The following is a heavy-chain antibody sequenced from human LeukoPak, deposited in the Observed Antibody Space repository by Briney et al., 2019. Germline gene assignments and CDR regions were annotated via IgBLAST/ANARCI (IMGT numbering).Heavy chain of an antibody. Sequence: SVQVSCKASVGTFSSYAISWVRQAPGQGLEWMGRIIPIFGTANYAQKFQGRVTITTDESTSTAYMELSSLRSEDTAVYYCATSSGYYLFDYWGQGTLVTVSS. CDR3: ATSSGYYLFDY. D-gene: IGHD3-22*01. CDR1: VGTFSSYA. V-gene: IGHV1-69*05. J-gene: IGHJ4*02. CDR2: IIPIFGTA.